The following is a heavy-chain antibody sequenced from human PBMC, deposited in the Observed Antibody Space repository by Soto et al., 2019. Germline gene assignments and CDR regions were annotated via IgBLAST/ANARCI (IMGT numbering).Heavy chain of an antibody. CDR2: IWYDGSNK. CDR1: GFTFSSYG. V-gene: IGHV3-33*01. J-gene: IGHJ4*02. D-gene: IGHD1-26*01. CDR3: ARGGRIVGAIDY. Sequence: QVQLVESGGGVVQPGRSLRLSCAASGFTFSSYGMHWVRQAPGKGLEWVAVIWYDGSNKYYADSVKGRFTISRDNSKNTLYLQMNSPRAEDTAVYYCARGGRIVGAIDYWGQGTLVTVSS.